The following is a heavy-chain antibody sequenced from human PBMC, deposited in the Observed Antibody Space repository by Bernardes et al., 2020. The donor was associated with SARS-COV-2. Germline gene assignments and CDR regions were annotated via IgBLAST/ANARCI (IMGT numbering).Heavy chain of an antibody. J-gene: IGHJ4*02. V-gene: IGHV1-2*02. CDR1: GYTFTGYY. D-gene: IGHD1-26*01. CDR3: ARGPVGTPDF. CDR2: INPNSGGT. Sequence: ASVKVSCKASGYTFTGYYMHWVRQAPGQGLEWVGWINPNSGGTNYAQKFQGRVTMTRDTSITTAYMELSGLKSDDTAVYYCARGPVGTPDFWGQGTLVTVSS.